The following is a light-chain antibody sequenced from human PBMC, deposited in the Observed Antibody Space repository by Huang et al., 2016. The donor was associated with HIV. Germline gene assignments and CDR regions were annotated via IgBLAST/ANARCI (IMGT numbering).Light chain of an antibody. Sequence: EIVLAQSPATLSLSPGEGATLSCRASQSISSNLAWYQQKPGQSPRLLIYDASKRTTGVPARYSGRGSGTDFTLTISGLEPEDFAIYYCQQRTNWPPNTFGQGTRLEI. CDR3: QQRTNWPPNT. CDR1: QSISSN. J-gene: IGKJ2*01. CDR2: DAS. V-gene: IGKV3-11*01.